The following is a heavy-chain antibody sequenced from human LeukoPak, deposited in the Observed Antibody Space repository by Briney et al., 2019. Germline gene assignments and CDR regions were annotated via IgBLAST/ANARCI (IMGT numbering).Heavy chain of an antibody. D-gene: IGHD3-10*01. CDR2: INPNSGGT. CDR1: GYTFTGYY. J-gene: IGHJ4*02. Sequence: SVKVSCKASGYTFTGYYMHWVRQAPGQGLEWMGWINPNSGGTNYAQKFQGRVTMTRDTSISTAYMELSRLRSDDTAVYYCARVPYHYYGSGSYTFWDYWGQGTLVTVSS. CDR3: ARVPYHYYGSGSYTFWDY. V-gene: IGHV1-2*02.